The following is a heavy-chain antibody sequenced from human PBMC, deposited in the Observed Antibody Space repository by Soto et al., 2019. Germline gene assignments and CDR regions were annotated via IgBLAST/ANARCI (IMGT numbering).Heavy chain of an antibody. CDR2: IYPGDSDT. J-gene: IGHJ6*02. D-gene: IGHD6-6*01. CDR3: ARQEYSSSPTYYYYGMDV. V-gene: IGHV5-51*01. Sequence: GESLKSSCKGSGYSFTSYWIGWVRQMPGKGLEWMGIIYPGDSDTRYSPSFQGQVTISADKSISTAYLQWSSLKASDTAMYYCARQEYSSSPTYYYYGMDVWGQGTTVTVSS. CDR1: GYSFTSYW.